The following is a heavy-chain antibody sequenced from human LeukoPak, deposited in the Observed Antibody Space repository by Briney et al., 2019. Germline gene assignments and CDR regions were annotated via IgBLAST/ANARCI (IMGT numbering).Heavy chain of an antibody. D-gene: IGHD2-2*01. CDR2: ISAYNGNT. Sequence: GASVKVSCKASGGTFSSYAISWVRQAPGQGLEWMGWISAYNGNTNYAQKLQGRVTMTTDTSTSTAYMELRSLRSDDTAVYYCAREGYCSSTSCFYYYYYGMDVWGQGTTVTVSS. J-gene: IGHJ6*02. V-gene: IGHV1-18*01. CDR1: GGTFSSYA. CDR3: AREGYCSSTSCFYYYYYGMDV.